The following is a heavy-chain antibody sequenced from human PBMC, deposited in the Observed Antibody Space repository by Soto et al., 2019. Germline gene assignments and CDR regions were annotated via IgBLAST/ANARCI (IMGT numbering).Heavy chain of an antibody. J-gene: IGHJ4*02. V-gene: IGHV1-3*01. Sequence: HVQLVQSGAEVKKPGASVKVSCKASGYTFTSYAMHWVRQAPGQRLEWMGWINAGNGNTKYSQKFQGRVPITRDTSASTAYMELSSLRSEDTAVYYCARGPGGPDGPGDYWGQGTLVTVSS. CDR2: INAGNGNT. CDR3: ARGPGGPDGPGDY. D-gene: IGHD2-15*01. CDR1: GYTFTSYA.